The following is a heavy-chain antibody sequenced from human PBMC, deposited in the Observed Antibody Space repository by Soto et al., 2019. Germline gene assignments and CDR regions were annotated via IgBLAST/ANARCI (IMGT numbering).Heavy chain of an antibody. Sequence: GESLKISCKGSGYSFTSYWIGWVRQMPGKGLEWMGIIYPGDSDTRYSPSFQGQVTISADKSISTAYLQWSSLKASDTAMYYCARRGDILTGYTTPIDYWGQGTLVTVSS. CDR1: GYSFTSYW. CDR2: IYPGDSDT. V-gene: IGHV5-51*01. D-gene: IGHD3-9*01. CDR3: ARRGDILTGYTTPIDY. J-gene: IGHJ4*02.